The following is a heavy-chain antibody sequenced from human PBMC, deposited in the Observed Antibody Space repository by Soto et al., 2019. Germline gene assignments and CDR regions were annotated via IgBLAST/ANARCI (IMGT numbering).Heavy chain of an antibody. V-gene: IGHV3-33*01. CDR1: GFTFSSYG. Sequence: QVQLVESGGGVVQPGRSLRLSCAASGFTFSSYGIHWVRQAPGKGLEWVAVIWYDGSNKYYADSVKGRFTISRDNSKNTLYLQMNSLRAEDTAVYYCARDKEGRGYSYGPDYWGQGTLVTVSS. J-gene: IGHJ4*02. CDR2: IWYDGSNK. D-gene: IGHD5-18*01. CDR3: ARDKEGRGYSYGPDY.